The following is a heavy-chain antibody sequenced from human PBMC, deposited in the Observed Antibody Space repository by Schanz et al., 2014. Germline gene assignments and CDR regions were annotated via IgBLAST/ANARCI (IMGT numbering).Heavy chain of an antibody. CDR1: GLIFSNYV. Sequence: EVQLLESGGGLVEPGGSLRLSCAASGLIFSNYVMSWVRQAPGKGLEWVSVISASGGDTYYADSVKGRFTISRDNSKNTMYLQINNLRADDTAVYYCARELPGVVAFDFWGQGTMVTVSS. J-gene: IGHJ3*01. D-gene: IGHD7-27*01. CDR2: ISASGGDT. CDR3: ARELPGVVAFDF. V-gene: IGHV3-23*01.